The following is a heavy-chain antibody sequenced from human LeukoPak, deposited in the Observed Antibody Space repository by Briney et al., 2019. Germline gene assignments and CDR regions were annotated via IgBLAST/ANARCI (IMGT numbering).Heavy chain of an antibody. CDR3: ARAGFPVAFDI. CDR1: GFTFSSYW. J-gene: IGHJ3*02. V-gene: IGHV3-74*01. Sequence: PGRSLRLSCAASGFTFSSYWMHWVRQAPGKGLVWVSRINSDVSSTSYADSVKGRFTISRDNAKNTLYLQMNSLRAEDTAVYYCARAGFPVAFDIWGQGTMVTVSS. CDR2: INSDVSST. D-gene: IGHD6-25*01.